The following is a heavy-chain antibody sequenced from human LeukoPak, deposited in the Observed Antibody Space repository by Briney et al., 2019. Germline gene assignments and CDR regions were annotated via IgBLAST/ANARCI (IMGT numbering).Heavy chain of an antibody. CDR2: ISSSGSTI. V-gene: IGHV3-11*01. CDR3: ATDSSSWYRNGDY. CDR1: GFTVSSNY. D-gene: IGHD6-13*01. J-gene: IGHJ4*02. Sequence: GGSLRLSCAASGFTVSSNYMSWIRQAPGKGLEWVSYISSSGSTIYYADSVKGRFTISRDNAENSLYLQMNSLRAEDTAVYYCATDSSSWYRNGDYWGQGTLVTVSS.